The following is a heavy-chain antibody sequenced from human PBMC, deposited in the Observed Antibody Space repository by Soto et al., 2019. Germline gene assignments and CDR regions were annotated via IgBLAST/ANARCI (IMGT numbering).Heavy chain of an antibody. V-gene: IGHV4-4*07. J-gene: IGHJ5*02. CDR1: GASISGYY. CDR3: VRDGTKTLRDWFDP. D-gene: IGHD1-1*01. Sequence: SETLSLTCTVSGASISGYYWSWIRKSAGKGLEWIGRIYATGTTDYNPSLKSRVMMSVDTSKKQFSLRLRSVTVADTAVYYCVRDGTKTLRDWFDPWGQGISVTV. CDR2: IYATGTT.